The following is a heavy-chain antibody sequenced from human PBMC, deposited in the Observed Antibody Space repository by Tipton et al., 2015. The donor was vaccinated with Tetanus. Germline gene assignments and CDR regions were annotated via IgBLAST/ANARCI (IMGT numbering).Heavy chain of an antibody. CDR2: IYHTGST. D-gene: IGHD1-26*01. Sequence: TLSLTCTVSGDSIGTHFWTWIRQAPGKGLEWIAYIYHTGSTTYNPSLQGRVTISVDTSKNQFSLRLNSVTSADTAVYFCARYGRLPKTDPFDTWGQGTLDTVSS. CDR3: ARYGRLPKTDPFDT. J-gene: IGHJ3*02. CDR1: GDSIGTHF. V-gene: IGHV4-59*11.